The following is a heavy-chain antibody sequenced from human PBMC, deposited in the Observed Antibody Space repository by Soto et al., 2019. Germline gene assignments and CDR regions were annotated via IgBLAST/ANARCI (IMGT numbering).Heavy chain of an antibody. D-gene: IGHD3-9*01. V-gene: IGHV3-23*01. CDR1: GLTLSTNA. CDR2: ITGNSDIT. CDR3: AKALVTGFYSALDS. J-gene: IGHJ5*01. Sequence: EVQLLESGGGLVQPGGSLRLSCVASGLTLSTNAMTWVRQAPGKGLEWVAFITGNSDITYYADSVKGRFTVSRDNSRNTLYLQMNSLRAEDTAVYYWAKALVTGFYSALDSWGQGTPGTVSS.